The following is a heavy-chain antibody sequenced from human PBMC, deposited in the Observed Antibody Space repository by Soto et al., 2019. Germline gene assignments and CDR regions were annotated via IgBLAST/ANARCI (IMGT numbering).Heavy chain of an antibody. CDR2: INAGNGNT. Sequence: QVQLVQSGAEEKKPGASVKVSCKASGYTFSSYAMHWVRQAPGQRLEWMGWINAGNGNTKYSQKFQGRVTITRDTSASTAYMELSSLRSEDTAVYYCASFRTYSSSSDYYYGMDVWGQGTTVTVSS. V-gene: IGHV1-3*05. CDR3: ASFRTYSSSSDYYYGMDV. D-gene: IGHD6-6*01. J-gene: IGHJ6*02. CDR1: GYTFSSYA.